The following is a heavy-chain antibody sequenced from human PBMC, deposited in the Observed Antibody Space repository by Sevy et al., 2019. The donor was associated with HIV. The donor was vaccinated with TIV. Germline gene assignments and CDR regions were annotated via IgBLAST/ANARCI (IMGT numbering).Heavy chain of an antibody. J-gene: IGHJ4*02. V-gene: IGHV5-51*01. D-gene: IGHD5-12*01. CDR3: ARGGQMATYYFDY. Sequence: GESQKISCKGSGYSFTNYWVGWVRQMSGKGLEWMGIIYPGDSDTRYSPSFKGQVTISADKAISTAYLQWSSLEASDTAMYYCARGGQMATYYFDYWGQGSLVTVSS. CDR1: GYSFTNYW. CDR2: IYPGDSDT.